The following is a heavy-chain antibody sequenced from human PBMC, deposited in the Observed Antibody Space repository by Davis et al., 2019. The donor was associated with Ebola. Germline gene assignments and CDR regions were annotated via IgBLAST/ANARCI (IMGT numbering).Heavy chain of an antibody. Sequence: ASVKVSCKASGYTFTNYYMHWMRQAPGQGLEWMGRINPYSGDTNYAQKFQGRVTMTRDTSISTAYMELSRLRSDDTAVYYCARLWFGEVGFDYWGQGTLVTVSS. V-gene: IGHV1-2*06. J-gene: IGHJ4*02. CDR2: INPYSGDT. CDR3: ARLWFGEVGFDY. D-gene: IGHD3-10*01. CDR1: GYTFTNYY.